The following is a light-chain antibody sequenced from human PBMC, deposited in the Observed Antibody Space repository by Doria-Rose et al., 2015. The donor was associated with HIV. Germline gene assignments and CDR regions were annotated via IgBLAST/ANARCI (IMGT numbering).Light chain of an antibody. V-gene: IGKV4-1*01. CDR3: QQYYDTPS. CDR2: WAS. Sequence: TQSPESLGMSLGERATLNCKSNQSLLYTSKNYLAWYQQKPGQPPKLLIYWASTRQSGVPARFSGSGSGTDFTLTISSLEAEAVAVYYCQQYYDTPSFGPGTTVDIK. CDR1: QSLLYTSKNY. J-gene: IGKJ3*01.